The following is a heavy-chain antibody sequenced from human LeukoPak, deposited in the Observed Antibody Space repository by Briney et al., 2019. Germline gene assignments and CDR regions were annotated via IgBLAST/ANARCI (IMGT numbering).Heavy chain of an antibody. J-gene: IGHJ4*02. CDR2: ISYDGSYR. V-gene: IGHV3-30*17. CDR3: AKAKFEFLELAPFDY. CDR1: GFTFSSYP. D-gene: IGHD3-3*01. Sequence: GGSLRLSCAASGFTFSSYPMHWVRQAPGTGLEWVAVISYDGSYRNYADSVKGRFTISRDNSKNTLHLQMNSLRAEDTAVYYRAKAKFEFLELAPFDYWGQGTLVTVSS.